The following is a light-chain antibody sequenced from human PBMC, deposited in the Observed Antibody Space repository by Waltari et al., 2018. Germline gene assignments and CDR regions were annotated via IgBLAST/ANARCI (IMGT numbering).Light chain of an antibody. CDR3: QQYDSPLTWT. CDR2: GAS. V-gene: IGKV3-20*01. J-gene: IGKJ1*01. Sequence: VLTQSPGTLSLSTGERATLLCRASQTFSNNYLAWYQQKPGQAPRLLIYGASTRATGIPDRFSGGGSGTDFILTISRLEPEDSAVYYCQQYDSPLTWTFGQGTKVEIK. CDR1: QTFSNNY.